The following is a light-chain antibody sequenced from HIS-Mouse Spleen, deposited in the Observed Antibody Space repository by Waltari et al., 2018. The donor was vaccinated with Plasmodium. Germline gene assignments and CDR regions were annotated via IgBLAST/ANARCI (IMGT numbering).Light chain of an antibody. CDR2: GVS. Sequence: QSALTQPPSASGSPGQSVTISCTGTSSDVGGYNYVSWYQQHPGQAPKLMIYGVSKRPAGVPDSFAGSKSGNTAALTFTGLQSEEEAEYYCSCYARSNNVVFGGGTKLTGL. CDR3: SCYARSNNVV. V-gene: IGLV2-8*01. J-gene: IGLJ2*01. CDR1: SSDVGGYNY.